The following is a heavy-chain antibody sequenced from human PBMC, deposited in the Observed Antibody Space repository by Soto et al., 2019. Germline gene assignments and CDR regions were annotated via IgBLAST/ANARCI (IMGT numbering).Heavy chain of an antibody. D-gene: IGHD6-19*01. CDR3: ARVEAVAGLYNYHGLDV. CDR2: IVPIFGTT. V-gene: IGHV1-69*12. J-gene: IGHJ6*02. Sequence: QVQLVQSGAEVKKPGSSVKVSCKVSGGTFSNYAIDWVRLAPGHGLEWMGGIVPIFGTTYYTQKFQGRATIIADDSTTTAYLEMGSLRSEDKAIYYCARVEAVAGLYNYHGLDVWGQGTAVTVSS. CDR1: GGTFSNYA.